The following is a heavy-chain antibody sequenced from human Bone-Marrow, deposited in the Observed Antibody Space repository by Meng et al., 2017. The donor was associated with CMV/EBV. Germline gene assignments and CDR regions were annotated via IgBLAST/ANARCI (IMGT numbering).Heavy chain of an antibody. CDR2: INHSGST. J-gene: IGHJ5*02. V-gene: IGHV4-34*01. CDR1: GGSFSGYY. Sequence: SETLSLTCAVYGGSFSGYYWSWIRQPPGKGLEWIGEINHSGSTNYNPSLKSRVTISVDTSKNQFSLKLSSVTAADTAVYYCARGRIIVGEPAAPGVPWFDPWGQGTLVTVSS. CDR3: ARGRIIVGEPAAPGVPWFDP. D-gene: IGHD2-2*01.